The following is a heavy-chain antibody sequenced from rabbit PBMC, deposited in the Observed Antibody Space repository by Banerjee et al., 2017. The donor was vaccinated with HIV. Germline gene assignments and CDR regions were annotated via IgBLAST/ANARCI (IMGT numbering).Heavy chain of an antibody. CDR1: GFSFSSTYW. CDR2: IYAGSSGSS. Sequence: QEQLEESGGDLVKPEGSLQLTCTASGFSFSSTYWMGWVRQAPGKGLEWIGTIYAGSSGSSYYASWAKGRFTISKTSSTTVTLQMTSLTAADTATYFCARDLAGVIGWNFNLWGQGTLVTVS. V-gene: IGHV1S45*01. D-gene: IGHD4-1*01. CDR3: ARDLAGVIGWNFNL. J-gene: IGHJ4*01.